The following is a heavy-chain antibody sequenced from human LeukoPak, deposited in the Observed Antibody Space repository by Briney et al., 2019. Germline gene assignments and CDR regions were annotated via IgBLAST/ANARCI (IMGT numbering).Heavy chain of an antibody. CDR1: GGSFSGYY. J-gene: IGHJ5*02. V-gene: IGHV4-34*01. CDR3: ARGGYCSSTSCYTELGFDP. D-gene: IGHD2-2*02. CDR2: INQSGST. Sequence: SETLSLTCAVYGGSFSGYYWSWIRQPPGKGLEWIGEINQSGSTNYNPSLKSRVTISVDTSKNQFSLKLSSVTAADTAVYYCARGGYCSSTSCYTELGFDPWGQGTLVTVSS.